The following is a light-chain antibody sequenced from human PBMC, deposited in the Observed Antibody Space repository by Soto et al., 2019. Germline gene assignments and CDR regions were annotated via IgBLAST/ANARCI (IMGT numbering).Light chain of an antibody. CDR3: QQYDKWPRT. J-gene: IGKJ1*01. Sequence: EIVMTQSPATLSVSPGERVTLSCRASQSLTSNLAWYQHKPGQSPRLLIYGASARATGIPAGFSGSGSGAEYTLTISSLQSEDFAVYYCQQYDKWPRTFGQGPKVHIK. V-gene: IGKV3-15*01. CDR1: QSLTSN. CDR2: GAS.